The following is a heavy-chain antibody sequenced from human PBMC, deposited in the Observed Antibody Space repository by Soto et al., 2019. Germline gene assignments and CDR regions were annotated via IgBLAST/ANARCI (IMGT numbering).Heavy chain of an antibody. D-gene: IGHD3-10*01. CDR3: AREYYYGSGPWY. V-gene: IGHV1-69*13. Sequence: SVKVSCKASGDTFSTYTITWMRQAPGQGLEWMGGIIPRSATSKYAQKFQGRVTITADESTSTVYMELRSLRSDDTAVYYCAREYYYGSGPWYWGKGTLVTVSS. CDR1: GDTFSTYT. J-gene: IGHJ4*02. CDR2: IIPRSATS.